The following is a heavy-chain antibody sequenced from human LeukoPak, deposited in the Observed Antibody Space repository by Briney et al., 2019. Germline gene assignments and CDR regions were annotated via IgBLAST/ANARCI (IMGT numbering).Heavy chain of an antibody. Sequence: PSGTLSLTCAVSGGSLSSSNWWSWVRQPPGKGLEWIGEIYHSGRTNYNPSLKSRVTISVDKSKNQFSLKLSSVTAADTAVYYCARGNRYCSSTSCLNWFDPWGQGTLVTVSS. CDR3: ARGNRYCSSTSCLNWFDP. CDR1: GGSLSSSNW. J-gene: IGHJ5*02. CDR2: IYHSGRT. D-gene: IGHD2-2*01. V-gene: IGHV4-4*02.